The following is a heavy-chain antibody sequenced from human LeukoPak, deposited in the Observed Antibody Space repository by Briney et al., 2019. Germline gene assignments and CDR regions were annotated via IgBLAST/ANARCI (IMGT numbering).Heavy chain of an antibody. CDR1: GGSISNYF. Sequence: SETLSLTCTVSGGSISNYFWSWIRQPPGKGLEWIGYIYYTGSTNYNPSLKSRVAISVDTSKNQFSLMLSSVTAADTAVYYCARGGYRNFDYWGQGTLVTVSS. CDR3: ARGGYRNFDY. CDR2: IYYTGST. V-gene: IGHV4-59*01. J-gene: IGHJ4*02. D-gene: IGHD5-18*01.